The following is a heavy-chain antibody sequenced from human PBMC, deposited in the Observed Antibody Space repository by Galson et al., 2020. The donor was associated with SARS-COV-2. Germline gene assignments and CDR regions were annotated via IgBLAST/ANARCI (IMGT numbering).Heavy chain of an antibody. CDR3: ASGQQPQTTYTSGQPYALDI. CDR2: INPSAGST. J-gene: IGHJ3*02. D-gene: IGHD6-19*01. CDR1: GSTFTASY. Sequence: ASVKVSCKASGSTFTASYMHWVRQAPGQRLEWMGIINPSAGSTTYGQKFQGRVMMTRDTSTNTVFMQLSGLRSEDTAVYYCASGQQPQTTYTSGQPYALDIWGQGTMGTVSS. V-gene: IGHV1-46*01.